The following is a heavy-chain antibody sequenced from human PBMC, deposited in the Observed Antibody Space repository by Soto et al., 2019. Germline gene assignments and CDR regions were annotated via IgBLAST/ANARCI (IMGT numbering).Heavy chain of an antibody. Sequence: SETLALTCAVYGGSFKGYYWSWIRQPPGKGLEWIGEINHSGSTNYNPSLKSRVTISVDTSKNQFSLKLSSVTAADTAVYYCARNKNYYYYYMDVWGKGTTVTVSS. CDR3: ARNKNYYYYYMDV. V-gene: IGHV4-34*01. CDR1: GGSFKGYY. CDR2: INHSGST. J-gene: IGHJ6*03.